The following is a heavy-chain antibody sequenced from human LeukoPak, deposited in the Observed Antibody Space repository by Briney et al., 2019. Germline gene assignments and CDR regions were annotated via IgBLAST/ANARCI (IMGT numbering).Heavy chain of an antibody. CDR3: AKVPYSSGWYLG. V-gene: IGHV4-34*01. D-gene: IGHD6-19*01. J-gene: IGHJ4*02. CDR1: GGSFSGYY. CDR2: INHSGST. Sequence: SETLSLTCAVYGGSFSGYYWSWIRQPPGKGLEWIGEINHSGSTNYNPSLKSRVTISVDKSKNQFSLKLSSVTAADTAVYYCAKVPYSSGWYLGWGQGTLVTVSS.